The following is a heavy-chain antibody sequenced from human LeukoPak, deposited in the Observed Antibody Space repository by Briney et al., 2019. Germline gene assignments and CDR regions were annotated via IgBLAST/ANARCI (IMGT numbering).Heavy chain of an antibody. V-gene: IGHV3-23*01. Sequence: GGSLRLPCVVSGFTYSSYAMSWVRQAPGKGLEWVSAINSRGGTTYYIGSVKGRFTISRDNSKNTLYLQMNSLRAEDTAIYYCVKNEGGYYFGSGHDYWGQGSLVTVSS. CDR1: GFTYSSYA. CDR2: INSRGGTT. J-gene: IGHJ4*02. CDR3: VKNEGGYYFGSGHDY. D-gene: IGHD3-10*01.